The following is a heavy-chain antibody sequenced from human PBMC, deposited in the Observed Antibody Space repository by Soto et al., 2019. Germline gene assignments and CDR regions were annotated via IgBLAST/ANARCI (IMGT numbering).Heavy chain of an antibody. V-gene: IGHV3-21*01. CDR3: ARDLGGDPMGGSGFDY. CDR1: GFTFSSYS. J-gene: IGHJ4*02. CDR2: ISSSSSYI. D-gene: IGHD1-26*01. Sequence: GGSLRLSCAASGFTFSSYSMNWVRQAPGKGLEWVSSISSSSSYIYYADSVKGRFTISRDNAKNSLYLQMNSLRAEDTAVYYCARDLGGDPMGGSGFDYWGQGTLVTVSS.